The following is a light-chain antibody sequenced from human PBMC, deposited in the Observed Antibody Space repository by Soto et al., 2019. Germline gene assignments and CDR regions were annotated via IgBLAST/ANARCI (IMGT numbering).Light chain of an antibody. J-gene: IGLJ3*02. Sequence: QSVLTQPPSASGTPGQRVTISCSGSISNLGSNFVFWYQQLPGAAPKLLISRNDQRPSGVPDRFSGSKSGTSASLAISGLRSEDEAVYHCAAWDDSLRGVVFGGGTKLTVL. V-gene: IGLV1-47*01. CDR3: AAWDDSLRGVV. CDR1: ISNLGSNF. CDR2: RND.